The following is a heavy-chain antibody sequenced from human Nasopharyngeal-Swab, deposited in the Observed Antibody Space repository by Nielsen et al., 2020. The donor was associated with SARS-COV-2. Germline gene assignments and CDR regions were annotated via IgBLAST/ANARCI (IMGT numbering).Heavy chain of an antibody. D-gene: IGHD6-19*01. CDR2: IYSGGST. Sequence: VRQMPGKGLEWVSVIYSGGSTYYADSVKGRFTISRHNSKNTLYLQMNSLRAEDTAVYYCARQWLVRLSVTGYYYGMDVWGQGTTVTVSS. V-gene: IGHV3-53*04. CDR3: ARQWLVRLSVTGYYYGMDV. J-gene: IGHJ6*02.